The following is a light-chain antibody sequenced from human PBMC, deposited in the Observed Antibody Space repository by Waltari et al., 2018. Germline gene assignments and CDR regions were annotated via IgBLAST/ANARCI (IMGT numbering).Light chain of an antibody. CDR2: GVT. Sequence: QSALTQPASVSDSPGQSITISCTGTSSDVGNYNLVSWYQQHPGKAPKLMIYGVTKRPSGISDRFSGSKSGYTASLTISGLQAEDEGDYYCCSYAGDSTWVFGGGTKLTVL. J-gene: IGLJ3*02. CDR1: SSDVGNYNL. CDR3: CSYAGDSTWV. V-gene: IGLV2-23*02.